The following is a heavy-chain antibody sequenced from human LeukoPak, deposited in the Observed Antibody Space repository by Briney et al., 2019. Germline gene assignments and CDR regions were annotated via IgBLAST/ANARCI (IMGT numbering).Heavy chain of an antibody. CDR1: GFTVSSNY. CDR3: ARVSVAGTFDY. Sequence: GGSLRLSCAASGFTVSSNYMSWVRQAPGKGLEWVSVIYSGGSTYYADSVKGRFTISRDNSKNTLYLPMNSLRAEDTAVYYCARVSVAGTFDYWGQGTLVTVSS. D-gene: IGHD6-19*01. J-gene: IGHJ4*02. V-gene: IGHV3-53*01. CDR2: IYSGGST.